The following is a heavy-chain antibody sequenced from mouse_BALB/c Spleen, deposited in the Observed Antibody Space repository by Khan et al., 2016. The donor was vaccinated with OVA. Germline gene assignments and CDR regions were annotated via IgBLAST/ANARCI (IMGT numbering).Heavy chain of an antibody. CDR2: ISYSGST. Sequence: EVQLQESGPGLVKPSQSLSITCPVTGYSITSGYGWNWIRQFPGNKLEWMGYISYSGSTNYNPSLKSRISITRDTSKNQFFLQLNSVTTEDTATYYCARTARIKYWGQGTTLTVSS. D-gene: IGHD1-2*01. J-gene: IGHJ2*01. V-gene: IGHV3-2*02. CDR1: GYSITSGYG. CDR3: ARTARIKY.